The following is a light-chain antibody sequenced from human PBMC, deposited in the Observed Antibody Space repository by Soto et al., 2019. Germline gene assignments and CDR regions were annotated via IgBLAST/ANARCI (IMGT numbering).Light chain of an antibody. V-gene: IGLV1-44*01. J-gene: IGLJ1*01. CDR1: SSNIGSNT. CDR2: SNN. Sequence: QSVLTQPPSASGTPGQRVTLSCSGSSSNIGSNTVNWYQQLPGTAPKLLIYSNNQRPSGVPDRFSGSKSGTSASLAISGLQSEDEADYYCAAWDDSSYVFGTGTKVTVL. CDR3: AAWDDSSYV.